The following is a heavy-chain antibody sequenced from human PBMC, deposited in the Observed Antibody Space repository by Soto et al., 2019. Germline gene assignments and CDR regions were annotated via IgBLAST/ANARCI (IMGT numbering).Heavy chain of an antibody. D-gene: IGHD6-13*01. J-gene: IGHJ6*02. CDR2: IYTSGST. CDR1: GGSISSYY. V-gene: IGHV4-4*07. CDR3: ARGRTGTGAYYYYYYGMDV. Sequence: SETLSLTCTVSGGSISSYYWSWIRQPAGKGLEWIGRIYTSGSTNYNPSLKSRVTMSVDTSKNQFSLKLSSVTAADTAVYYCARGRTGTGAYYYYYYGMDVWGQGTTVTV.